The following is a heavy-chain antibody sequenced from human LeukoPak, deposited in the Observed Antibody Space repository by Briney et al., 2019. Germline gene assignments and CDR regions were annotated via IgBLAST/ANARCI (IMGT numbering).Heavy chain of an antibody. D-gene: IGHD6-19*01. CDR3: VLRGAVAAADF. Sequence: KPGGSLRLSCSMSGFTLSHYAMSWVRQAPGKGLEWVSYISSSGSPIYYADSVEGRFTISRDNAKNSLYLQMNSLRAEDTAVYYCVLRGAVAAADFWGQGTLVTVSS. CDR2: ISSSGSPI. V-gene: IGHV3-11*04. J-gene: IGHJ4*02. CDR1: GFTLSHYA.